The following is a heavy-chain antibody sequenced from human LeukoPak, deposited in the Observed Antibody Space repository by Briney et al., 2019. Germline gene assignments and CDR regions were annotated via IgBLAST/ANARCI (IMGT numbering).Heavy chain of an antibody. Sequence: PSETLSLTCTVAGGSISSYYWSSIRQPPGKGLEWIAYIYYSGSTNYNPSLKSRVTISVDTSKNQFSLKLSSVTAADTAVYYCARQVRSRDGYNPFDYWGQGALVTVSS. CDR2: IYYSGST. D-gene: IGHD5-24*01. V-gene: IGHV4-59*08. CDR3: ARQVRSRDGYNPFDY. CDR1: GGSISSYY. J-gene: IGHJ4*02.